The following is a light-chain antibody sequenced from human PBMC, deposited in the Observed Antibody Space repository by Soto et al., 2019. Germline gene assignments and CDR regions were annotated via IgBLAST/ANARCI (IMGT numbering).Light chain of an antibody. CDR1: QSVSSIY. Sequence: EIVLTPSPGTLSLSPVQTATLSCRASQSVSSIYLAWYQQKPGQAPRLLIYGASRRATGIPDRFSGSESETDFTLTISRLEPEDFAVYYCQQYGSSHRTFGQGTKVDIK. V-gene: IGKV3-20*01. CDR3: QQYGSSHRT. J-gene: IGKJ1*01. CDR2: GAS.